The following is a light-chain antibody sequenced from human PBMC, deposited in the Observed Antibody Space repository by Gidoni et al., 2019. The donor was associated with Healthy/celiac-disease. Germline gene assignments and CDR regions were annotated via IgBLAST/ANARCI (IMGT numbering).Light chain of an antibody. J-gene: IGLJ1*01. CDR1: SSDVGGYNY. CDR2: DVS. V-gene: IGLV2-14*01. Sequence: HSALTQPPSVSVSPGQSITISCTGTSSDVGGYNYVSWYQQHPGKAPKLMIYDVSNRTSGVSNRFSGSKDGNTASLTISGLQAEDEADYYCSSYTSSSTYVFGTGTKVTVL. CDR3: SSYTSSSTYV.